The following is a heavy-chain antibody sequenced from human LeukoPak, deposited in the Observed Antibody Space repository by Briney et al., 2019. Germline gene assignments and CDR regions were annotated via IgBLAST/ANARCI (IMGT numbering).Heavy chain of an antibody. Sequence: GGSLRLSCAASGFTFSSYDIHWVRQAPGKGLEWVAVISYDGSNKYYADSVKGRFTISKDNSENTLYLEMNSLRDEDTAVYYCARDRSVRYFDYWGQGILVTVSS. V-gene: IGHV3-30-3*01. CDR3: ARDRSVRYFDY. CDR1: GFTFSSYD. J-gene: IGHJ4*02. CDR2: ISYDGSNK.